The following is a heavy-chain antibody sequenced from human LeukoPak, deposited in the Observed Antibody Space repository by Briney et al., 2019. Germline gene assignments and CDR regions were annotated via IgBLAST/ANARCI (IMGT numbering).Heavy chain of an antibody. CDR1: GASISTYY. D-gene: IGHD6-19*01. V-gene: IGHV4-4*07. CDR2: IYRSENT. Sequence: SETLSLTCTVSGASISTYYWSWIRQSAGKGLEWIGRIYRSENTNYNPSLKSRVTMSVDTSKNQFSLKLTSVTAADSAVYYCARPREQWLGNDGFDIWGQGTMVTVSS. J-gene: IGHJ3*02. CDR3: ARPREQWLGNDGFDI.